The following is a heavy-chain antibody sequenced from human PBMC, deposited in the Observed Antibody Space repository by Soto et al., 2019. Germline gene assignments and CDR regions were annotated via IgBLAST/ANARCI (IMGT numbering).Heavy chain of an antibody. Sequence: SETLSLTCAVSGGSISSGGYSWSWIRQPPGKGLEWIGYIYYSGSTNYNPSLRSRVTISLDTSKNQFSLKLSSVTAADTAVYYCARAYGDYVGFVTFDIWGQGTKVTVSS. V-gene: IGHV4-61*08. D-gene: IGHD4-17*01. J-gene: IGHJ3*02. CDR3: ARAYGDYVGFVTFDI. CDR2: IYYSGST. CDR1: GGSISSGGYS.